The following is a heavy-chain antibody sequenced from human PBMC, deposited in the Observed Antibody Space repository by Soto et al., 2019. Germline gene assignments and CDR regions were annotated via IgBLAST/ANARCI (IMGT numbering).Heavy chain of an antibody. D-gene: IGHD6-19*01. CDR1: GYTFSGFY. CDR2: INPNSGGT. CDR3: ASAAVTGTAGLDF. J-gene: IGHJ4*02. V-gene: IGHV1-2*02. Sequence: ASVKVSCKASGYTFSGFYMHWVRQAPGQGLEWMGWINPNSGGTKSAEKFQGRVTMTRDTSISTAYVELSRLTSDNTAVYYCASAAVTGTAGLDFWGQGTQVTVSS.